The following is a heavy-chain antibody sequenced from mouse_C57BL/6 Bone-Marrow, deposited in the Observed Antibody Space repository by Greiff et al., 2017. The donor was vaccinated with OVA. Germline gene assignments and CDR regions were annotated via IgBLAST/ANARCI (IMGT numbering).Heavy chain of an antibody. D-gene: IGHD2-3*01. V-gene: IGHV8-12*01. CDR1: GFSLSTSGMG. J-gene: IGHJ3*01. CDR3: AREIYDGSAWFAY. CDR2: IYWDDDK. Sequence: QVTLKESGPGILQSSQTLSLTCSFSGFSLSTSGMGVSWIRQPSGKGLEWLAHIYWDDDKRYNPSLKSRLTISKDTSRNQVFLKITSVDTADTATYYCAREIYDGSAWFAYWGQGTLVTVSA.